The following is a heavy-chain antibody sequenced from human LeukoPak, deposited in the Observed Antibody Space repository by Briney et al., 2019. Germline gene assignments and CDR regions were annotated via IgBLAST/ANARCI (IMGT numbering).Heavy chain of an antibody. CDR3: ARSSISVTTYYYYGMDV. CDR2: IYHSGST. D-gene: IGHD4-17*01. CDR1: GGFISSSNW. V-gene: IGHV4-4*02. J-gene: IGHJ6*02. Sequence: PSETLSLTCAVSGGFISSSNWWSWVRQPPGKGLEWIGEIYHSGSTNYNPSLKSRVTISVDTSKNQFSLKLSSVTAADTAVYYCARSSISVTTYYYYGMDVWGQGTTVTVSS.